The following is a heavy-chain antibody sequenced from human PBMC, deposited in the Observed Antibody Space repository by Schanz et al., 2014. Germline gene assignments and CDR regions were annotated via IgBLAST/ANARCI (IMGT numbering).Heavy chain of an antibody. CDR3: AREQIMAAAGLVDY. V-gene: IGHV3-48*04. CDR1: EFTFSSYK. CDR2: ISGTTTYT. Sequence: EVQLLESGGGLVRPGGSLRLSCEASEFTFSSYKMNWVRQAPGKGLEWVSYISGTTTYTNYADSVKGRFTISRDNAKNSLYLQMNSLRAEDTAVYYCAREQIMAAAGLVDYWGHGTLVTVSS. J-gene: IGHJ4*01. D-gene: IGHD6-13*01.